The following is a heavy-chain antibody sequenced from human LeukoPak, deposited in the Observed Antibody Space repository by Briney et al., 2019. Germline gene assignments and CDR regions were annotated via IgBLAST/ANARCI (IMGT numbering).Heavy chain of an antibody. Sequence: GGSLRLSCAASGFTFSSHSMNWVRQAPGKGLEWVSYISSSSSTIYYADSVKGRFTISRDKAKNSLYLQMNSLRAEDTAVYYCARGAYYYEAWGQGTLVTVSS. J-gene: IGHJ5*02. CDR2: ISSSSSTI. D-gene: IGHD3-22*01. V-gene: IGHV3-48*01. CDR3: ARGAYYYEA. CDR1: GFTFSSHS.